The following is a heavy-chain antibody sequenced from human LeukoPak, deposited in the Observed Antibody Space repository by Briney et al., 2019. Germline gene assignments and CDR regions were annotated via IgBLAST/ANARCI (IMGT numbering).Heavy chain of an antibody. J-gene: IGHJ4*02. CDR2: ISYDGSNK. V-gene: IGHV3-30*18. CDR3: VNTPNKDWGSHRSNDY. CDR1: GFTFSSYG. Sequence: GGSLRLSCAASGFTFSSYGMHWVRQAPGKGLEWVAVISYDGSNKYYADSVKGRFTISRDNSKNTLYLQMNSLRVEDTAVYYCVNTPNKDWGSHRSNDYWGQGTQVTVSS. D-gene: IGHD3-16*02.